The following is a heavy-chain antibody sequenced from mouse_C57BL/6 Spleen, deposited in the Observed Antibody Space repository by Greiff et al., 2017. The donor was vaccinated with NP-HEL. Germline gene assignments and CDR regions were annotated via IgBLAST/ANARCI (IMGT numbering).Heavy chain of an antibody. CDR2: IWSGGST. Sequence: QVQLQQSGPGLVQPSQSLSITCTVSGFSLTSYGVHWVRQSPGKGLEWLGVIWSGGSTDYNAAFISRLSISKDNSKSQVFFKMNSLQADDTAIYYCARLNPDYFDYWGQGTTLTVSS. CDR3: ARLNPDYFDY. J-gene: IGHJ2*01. V-gene: IGHV2-2*01. CDR1: GFSLTSYG.